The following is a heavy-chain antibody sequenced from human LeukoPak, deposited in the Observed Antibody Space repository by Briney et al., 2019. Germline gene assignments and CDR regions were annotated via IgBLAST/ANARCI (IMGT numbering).Heavy chain of an antibody. CDR3: ARDGGRAIVVVPAARGYFDS. CDR2: ISYDGSNK. D-gene: IGHD2-2*01. Sequence: PGGSLRLSCAASGFTFSSYAMQWVRQAPGKGLEWVAGISYDGSNKYYADSVKGRFTISRDNSKKTLSLQMNRLRAEDTAVYYCARDGGRAIVVVPAARGYFDSWGQGALVTVSS. V-gene: IGHV3-30-3*01. J-gene: IGHJ4*02. CDR1: GFTFSSYA.